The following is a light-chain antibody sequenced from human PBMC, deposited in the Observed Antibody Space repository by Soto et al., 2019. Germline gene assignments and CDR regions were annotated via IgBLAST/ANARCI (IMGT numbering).Light chain of an antibody. CDR1: QSVSSY. J-gene: IGKJ5*01. Sequence: EIVLTQSPATLSFSPVERAILSFRASQSVSSYLAWYQQKPGQAPRLLIYDASNRATGIPARFSGSGSGTDFTLTISSLEPEDFAVYYCQQRSNWVTFGQGTRLEIK. CDR2: DAS. CDR3: QQRSNWVT. V-gene: IGKV3-11*01.